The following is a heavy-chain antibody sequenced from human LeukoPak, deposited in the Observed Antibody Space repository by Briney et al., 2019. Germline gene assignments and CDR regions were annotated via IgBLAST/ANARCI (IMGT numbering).Heavy chain of an antibody. CDR3: ARDITGTSVGDWYFDL. J-gene: IGHJ2*01. D-gene: IGHD1-20*01. CDR2: INPNSSGT. CDR1: GYTFTGYY. Sequence: GASVKVSCKASGYTFTGYYMHWVRQAPGQGLEWMGWINPNSSGTNYAQKFQGRVTMTRDTSISTAYMELSRLRSDDTAVYYCARDITGTSVGDWYFDLWGRGTLVTVSS. V-gene: IGHV1-2*02.